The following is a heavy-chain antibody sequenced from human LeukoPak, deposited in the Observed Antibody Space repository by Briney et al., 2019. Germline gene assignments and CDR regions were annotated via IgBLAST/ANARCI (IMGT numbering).Heavy chain of an antibody. J-gene: IGHJ4*02. V-gene: IGHV3-11*01. CDR3: ARDRHGYFDY. Sequence: PGGSLRLSCAASGFTFSDHYMIWLRQAPGKGLEAISYISHNGETKYYADSVKGRLSISRDNAKSSLYLQMNGLRVEDTAVYYCARDRHGYFDYWGQGTLVTVSS. D-gene: IGHD6-13*01. CDR2: ISHNGETK. CDR1: GFTFSDHY.